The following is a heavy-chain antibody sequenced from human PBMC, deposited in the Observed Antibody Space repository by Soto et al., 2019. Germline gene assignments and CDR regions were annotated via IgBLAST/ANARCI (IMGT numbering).Heavy chain of an antibody. CDR3: ARDTNSGGSCLDY. J-gene: IGHJ4*02. Sequence: GGSLRLSCAASGFTFSSYGMHWVRQAPGKGLEWVAVIWYDGSNKYYADSVKGRFTISRDNSKNTLYLQMNSLRAEDTAVYYCARDTNSGGSCLDYWGQGTLVTVSS. CDR2: IWYDGSNK. CDR1: GFTFSSYG. V-gene: IGHV3-33*01. D-gene: IGHD2-15*01.